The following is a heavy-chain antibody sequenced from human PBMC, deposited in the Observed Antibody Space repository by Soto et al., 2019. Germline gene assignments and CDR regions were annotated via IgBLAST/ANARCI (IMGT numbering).Heavy chain of an antibody. CDR1: GYPVTAYY. V-gene: IGHV1-2*02. CDR2: INPATGAA. Sequence: QLHLVQSGAVVKKPGASVTVSCSASGYPVTAYYMHWVRQAPGRGLEWMGGINPATGAAKYTPTFQGRVTMTRDTSTSTAVMELSGLTSEDTAVFSCARGGGVGVAGSAAFDMWGQGTLVTVSS. D-gene: IGHD3-3*01. J-gene: IGHJ3*02. CDR3: ARGGGVGVAGSAAFDM.